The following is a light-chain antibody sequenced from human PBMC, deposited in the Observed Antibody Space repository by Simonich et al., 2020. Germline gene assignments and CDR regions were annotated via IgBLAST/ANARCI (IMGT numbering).Light chain of an antibody. CDR3: CSYAGSSTVV. Sequence: QSALTQPASVSGSPGQSITISCTGTSSDVGGYNYVSWYQQHPGKAPKLMLYDVSNRPSGVSNRFSGSKSGNTASLTISGLQAEDEADYYCCSYAGSSTVVFGGGTKLTVL. J-gene: IGLJ2*01. CDR2: DVS. V-gene: IGLV2-14*01. CDR1: SSDVGGYNY.